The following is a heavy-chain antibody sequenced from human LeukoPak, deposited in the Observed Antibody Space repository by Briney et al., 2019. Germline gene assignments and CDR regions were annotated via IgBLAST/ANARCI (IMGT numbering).Heavy chain of an antibody. CDR2: IKQDGSEK. CDR1: GFTFSSYA. CDR3: ARADTALGDYYGMDV. D-gene: IGHD5-18*01. J-gene: IGHJ6*02. V-gene: IGHV3-7*04. Sequence: GRSLRLSCAASGFTFSSYAMHWVRQAPGKGLEWVANIKQDGSEKYYVDSVKGRFTISRDNAKNSLYLQMNSLRAEDTAVYYCARADTALGDYYGMDVWSQGTTVTVSS.